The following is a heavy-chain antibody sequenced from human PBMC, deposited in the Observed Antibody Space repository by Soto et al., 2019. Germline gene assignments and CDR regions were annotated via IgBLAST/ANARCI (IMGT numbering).Heavy chain of an antibody. V-gene: IGHV2-5*02. Sequence: QITLKESGPTLVKPTQTLTLTCTFSGFSLSTSGVGVGWIRQPPGKALEWLALIYLDDDKRYSPSLKSRLTITKDTSKNQVVLTMTNMDPVDTATYYCAHVLTTVTTLNCFDPWGQGTLVTVSS. CDR2: IYLDDDK. CDR3: AHVLTTVTTLNCFDP. J-gene: IGHJ5*02. CDR1: GFSLSTSGVG. D-gene: IGHD4-17*01.